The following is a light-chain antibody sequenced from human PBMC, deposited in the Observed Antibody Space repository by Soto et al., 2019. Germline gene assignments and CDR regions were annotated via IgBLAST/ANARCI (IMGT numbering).Light chain of an antibody. CDR3: QQYGSSPPT. CDR2: GAS. V-gene: IGKV3-20*01. Sequence: EILLTQSPGTLSFAPGERATLSCRASQSVSSDYLAWYQQKPGQAPRLLIYGASSRATGIPDRFSGSGSGTDFTLTVSRLEPEDFAVFYCQQYGSSPPTFGQGTKVDIK. CDR1: QSVSSDY. J-gene: IGKJ2*01.